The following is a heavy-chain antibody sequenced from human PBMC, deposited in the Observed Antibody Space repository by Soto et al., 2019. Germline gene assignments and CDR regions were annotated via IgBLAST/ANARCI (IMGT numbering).Heavy chain of an antibody. CDR1: GFTFSSYG. CDR3: AKGDGYNVDY. J-gene: IGHJ4*02. V-gene: IGHV3-30*18. D-gene: IGHD5-12*01. CDR2: ISYDGSNK. Sequence: SCAASGFTFSSYGMHWVRQAPGKGLEWVAVISYDGSNKYYADSVKGRFTISRDNSKNTLYLQMNSLRAEDTAVYYCAKGDGYNVDYWGQGTLVTVS.